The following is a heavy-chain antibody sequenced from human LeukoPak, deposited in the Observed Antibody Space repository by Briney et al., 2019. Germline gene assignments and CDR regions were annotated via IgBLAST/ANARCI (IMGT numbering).Heavy chain of an antibody. CDR3: AKHGSVAGTTNFDY. Sequence: ETLSLTCTVSGGSISSYYWSWVRQAPGKGLEWVSAISGSGGSTYYADSVKGRFTISRDNSKNTLYLQMNSLRAEDTAVYYCAKHGSVAGTTNFDYWGQGTLVTVSS. D-gene: IGHD6-19*01. J-gene: IGHJ4*02. CDR2: ISGSGGST. CDR1: GGSISSYY. V-gene: IGHV3-23*01.